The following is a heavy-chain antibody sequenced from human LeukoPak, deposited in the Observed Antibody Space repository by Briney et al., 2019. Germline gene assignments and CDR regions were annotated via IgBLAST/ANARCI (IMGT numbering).Heavy chain of an antibody. CDR1: GYTFTSYD. CDR3: ARRLRFLEWAYFDY. CDR2: MNPNSGNT. D-gene: IGHD3-3*01. Sequence: ASVKVSCKASGYTFTSYDINWVRQATGQGLEWMGWMNPNSGNTGYAQKFQGRVTMTRNTSISTAYMELSSLRSEDTAVYYCARRLRFLEWAYFDYWGRGTLVTVSS. V-gene: IGHV1-8*01. J-gene: IGHJ4*02.